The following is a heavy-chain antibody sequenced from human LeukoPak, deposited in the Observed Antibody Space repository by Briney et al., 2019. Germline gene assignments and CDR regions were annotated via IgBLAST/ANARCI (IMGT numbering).Heavy chain of an antibody. CDR2: IKRDGSEK. CDR1: GFTFRSYW. CDR3: ARNGDFVDY. J-gene: IGHJ4*02. D-gene: IGHD4-17*01. V-gene: IGHV3-7*05. Sequence: GSLRLSCAASGFTFRSYWMSWARQAPGKGLEWVANIKRDGSEKYYVDSVKGRFSISRDNAKNSLYLQMNSLRAEDTALYYCARNGDFVDYWGQGTPVTVSS.